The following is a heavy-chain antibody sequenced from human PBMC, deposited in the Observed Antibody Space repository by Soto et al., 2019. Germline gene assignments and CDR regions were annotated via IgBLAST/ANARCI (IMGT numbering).Heavy chain of an antibody. V-gene: IGHV1-2*02. D-gene: IGHD3-10*01. CDR1: GYTFTDYQ. Sequence: HVQLVQSGAEVKKPGASVKVSCKASGYTFTDYQIYWVRQAPGQGLEWMGWINPDSGDTGYAQNFQGRVTMTRDTSISTAYMELSSLESDDTAVYYCTRDLVQGVSILSYWGQGTLVTVSS. CDR2: INPDSGDT. CDR3: TRDLVQGVSILSY. J-gene: IGHJ4*02.